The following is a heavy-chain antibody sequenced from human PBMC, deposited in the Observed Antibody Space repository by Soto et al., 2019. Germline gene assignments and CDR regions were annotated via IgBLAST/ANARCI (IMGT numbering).Heavy chain of an antibody. J-gene: IGHJ3*02. V-gene: IGHV3-21*01. CDR1: GFTFSSYS. CDR2: ISSSSSYI. Sequence: GSLRLSCAASGFTFSSYSMNWVRQAPGKGLEWVSSISSSSSYIYYADSVKGRFTISRDNAKNSLYLQMNSLRAEDTAVYYCARIYIAVAGIGTFDIWGQGTMVTVSS. CDR3: ARIYIAVAGIGTFDI. D-gene: IGHD6-19*01.